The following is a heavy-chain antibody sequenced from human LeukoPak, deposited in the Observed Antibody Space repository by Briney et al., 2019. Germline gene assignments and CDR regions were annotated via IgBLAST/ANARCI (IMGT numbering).Heavy chain of an antibody. J-gene: IGHJ4*02. CDR3: ARAFSTTAFDY. Sequence: PGGSLRLSCAASGFTFSSYRMNWVRQAPGKGLEWVSYISSSSSTIYYADSVKGRFTISRDNAKNSLYLQMNSLRAEDTAVYYCARAFSTTAFDYWGQGTLVTVSS. CDR1: GFTFSSYR. CDR2: ISSSSSTI. D-gene: IGHD4-17*01. V-gene: IGHV3-48*01.